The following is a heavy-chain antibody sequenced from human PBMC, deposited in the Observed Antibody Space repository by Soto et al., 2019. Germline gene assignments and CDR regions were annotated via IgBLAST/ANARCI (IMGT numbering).Heavy chain of an antibody. V-gene: IGHV3-23*01. CDR1: GCTFSSYA. CDR2: ISGSGGST. CDR3: AQGPKPFPALVPAALLFDY. D-gene: IGHD2-2*02. Sequence: GGSLRLSCAASGCTFSSYAMSWVRQAPGKGLEWVSAISGSGGSTYYADSVKGRFTISRDNSKNTLYLQMNSLRAEDTAVYYCAQGPKPFPALVPAALLFDYWGQGTLVTVSS. J-gene: IGHJ4*02.